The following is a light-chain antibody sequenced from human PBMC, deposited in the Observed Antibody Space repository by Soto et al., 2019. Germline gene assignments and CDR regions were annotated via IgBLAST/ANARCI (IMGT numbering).Light chain of an antibody. CDR1: QSVSSY. CDR3: QQRSNWPPLT. CDR2: DAS. Sequence: ETVLTQSPGTLSLSPGERATLSCRASQSVSSYLAWYQQKPGQAPRLLIYDASNRATGIPARFSGSGSGTDFTLTISRLEPEDFAVYYCQQRSNWPPLTFGQGTRLEIK. V-gene: IGKV3-11*01. J-gene: IGKJ5*01.